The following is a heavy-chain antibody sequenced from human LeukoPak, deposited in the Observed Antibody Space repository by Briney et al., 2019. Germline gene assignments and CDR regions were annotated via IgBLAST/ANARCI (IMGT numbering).Heavy chain of an antibody. CDR3: ARDFTPEWFDIH. Sequence: GRSLRLSCVASGLALSSYSMHWVRQAPGKGLEWVGVISYDGSDEYYTDSVKGRFTISRDNSKNTVYLQMNSLRADDTAVYYCARDFTPEWFDIHWGQGTLVTVS. CDR2: ISYDGSDE. V-gene: IGHV3-30*04. J-gene: IGHJ4*02. D-gene: IGHD3-3*01. CDR1: GLALSSYS.